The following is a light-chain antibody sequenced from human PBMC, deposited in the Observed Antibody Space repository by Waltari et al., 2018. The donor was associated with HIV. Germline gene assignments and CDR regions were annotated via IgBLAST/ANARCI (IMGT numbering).Light chain of an antibody. Sequence: QSVLTQPPSASGTPGQTVPIPCSGGSSNIGNANVYWYQQLPGMTPKLLIYKNYVRPSGVPDRFAGSKSGTSASLAISGLRSEDEADYYCVGWDSSLSAYVFGAGTKVTVL. J-gene: IGLJ1*01. CDR2: KNY. CDR1: SSNIGNAN. V-gene: IGLV1-47*01. CDR3: VGWDSSLSAYV.